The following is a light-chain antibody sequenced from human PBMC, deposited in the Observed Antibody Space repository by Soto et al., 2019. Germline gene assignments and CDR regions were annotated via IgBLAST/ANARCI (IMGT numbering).Light chain of an antibody. V-gene: IGKV1-27*01. CDR3: QKYNSAPYT. J-gene: IGKJ2*01. CDR1: QGISNY. Sequence: DIQMTQSPSSLSASVGDRVTITCRASQGISNYLAWYQQKPGKVPKLLIYAASTLQSGVPSRFSGSGSRTDFTLPISSLPPEDVATYYCQKYNSAPYTFGQRTKLEIK. CDR2: AAS.